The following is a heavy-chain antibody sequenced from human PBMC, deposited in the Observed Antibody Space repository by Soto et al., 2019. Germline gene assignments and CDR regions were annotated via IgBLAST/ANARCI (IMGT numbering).Heavy chain of an antibody. D-gene: IGHD5-12*01. CDR3: ARVGVANPSGLYYYYMDV. Sequence: GGSLRLSCAASGFTFSSFWMTWVRQVPGKGLEWVANIKQDGSEKYYVDSVKGRFTISRDNAKNSLFLQINSLRAEDTAVYYCARVGVANPSGLYYYYMDVWDKGTTVTVSS. V-gene: IGHV3-7*01. CDR2: IKQDGSEK. CDR1: GFTFSSFW. J-gene: IGHJ6*03.